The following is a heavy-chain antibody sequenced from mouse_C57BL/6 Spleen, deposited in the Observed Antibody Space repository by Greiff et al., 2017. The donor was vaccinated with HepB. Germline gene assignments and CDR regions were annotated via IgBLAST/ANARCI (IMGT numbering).Heavy chain of an antibody. CDR1: GYTFTSYW. CDR3: ASCYEYDVLPFAY. CDR2: IHPSDSDT. V-gene: IGHV1-74*01. J-gene: IGHJ3*01. D-gene: IGHD2-4*01. Sequence: VQLQQSGAELVKPGASVKVSCKASGYTFTSYWMHWVKQRPGQGLEWIGRIHPSDSDTNYNQKFKGKATLTVDKSSSTAYMQLSSRTSEDAAVYDCASCYEYDVLPFAYWGQGTLVTVSA.